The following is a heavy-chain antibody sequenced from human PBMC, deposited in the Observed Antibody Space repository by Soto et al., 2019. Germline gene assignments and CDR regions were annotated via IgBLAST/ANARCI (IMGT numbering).Heavy chain of an antibody. Sequence: KPSETLSLTCTVSGGSISSSSYYWGWIRQPPGKGLEWIGSIYYSGSTYYNPSLKSRVTISVDTSKNQFSLKLSSVTAADTAVYYCARESHYYGSGSYYLAAHDYGMDVWGQGTTVTVSS. D-gene: IGHD3-10*01. J-gene: IGHJ6*02. CDR1: GGSISSSSYY. CDR2: IYYSGST. CDR3: ARESHYYGSGSYYLAAHDYGMDV. V-gene: IGHV4-39*02.